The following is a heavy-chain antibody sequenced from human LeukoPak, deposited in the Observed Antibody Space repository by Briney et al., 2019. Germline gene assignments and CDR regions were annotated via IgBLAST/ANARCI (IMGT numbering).Heavy chain of an antibody. J-gene: IGHJ4*02. CDR3: AKDWPNYYGSDGLYYRRSGDY. V-gene: IGHV3-23*01. CDR2: TSRSGEIT. CDR1: GFTFSGYA. Sequence: GGPLRLSCAASGFTFSGYAMSWVRQATGKGLEWVSSTSRSGEITFYADSVKGRFTISRDNSKSTLCLQMNSLRAEDTAVYYCAKDWPNYYGSDGLYYRRSGDYWGQGTLVTVSS. D-gene: IGHD3-22*01.